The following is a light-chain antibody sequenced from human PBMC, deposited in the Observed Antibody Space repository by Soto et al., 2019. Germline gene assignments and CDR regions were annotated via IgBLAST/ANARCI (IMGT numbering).Light chain of an antibody. CDR3: HQRQSWPRT. V-gene: IGKV3D-20*02. CDR1: QSVSSSY. J-gene: IGKJ1*01. CDR2: LAS. Sequence: EIVLTQSPGTLSLSPGERATLSCRASQSVSSSYLAWYQQKPGQAPRLLIYLASNRAAGVPARFSGSGSGTDLTLTISNVEPEDFAVYYCHQRQSWPRTFGQGTKVDIK.